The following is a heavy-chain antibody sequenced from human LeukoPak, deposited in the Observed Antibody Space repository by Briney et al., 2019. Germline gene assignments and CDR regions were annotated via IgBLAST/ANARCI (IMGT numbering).Heavy chain of an antibody. Sequence: SETLSLTCTVSGGSISSYYWSWLRQPAGKGLEWIGRIYTSGSTNYNPSLKSRVTMSVGTSKNQFSLELSSVTAADTAVYYCARDFRGYSYGPFDYWGQGTLVTVSS. D-gene: IGHD5-18*01. CDR2: IYTSGST. V-gene: IGHV4-4*07. J-gene: IGHJ4*02. CDR1: GGSISSYY. CDR3: ARDFRGYSYGPFDY.